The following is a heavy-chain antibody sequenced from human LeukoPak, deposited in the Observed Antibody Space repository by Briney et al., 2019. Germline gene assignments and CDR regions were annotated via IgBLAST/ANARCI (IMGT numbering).Heavy chain of an antibody. Sequence: PGGSLRLSCAASGFTFSSYSMNWVRQAPGKGLEWVASISSSSSYIYYADSVKGRFTISRDNAKNSLYLQMNSLRAEDTAVYYCARGYCSSTSCYQYYFDYWGQGTLVTVSS. CDR1: GFTFSSYS. CDR2: ISSSSSYI. V-gene: IGHV3-21*01. CDR3: ARGYCSSTSCYQYYFDY. J-gene: IGHJ4*02. D-gene: IGHD2-2*01.